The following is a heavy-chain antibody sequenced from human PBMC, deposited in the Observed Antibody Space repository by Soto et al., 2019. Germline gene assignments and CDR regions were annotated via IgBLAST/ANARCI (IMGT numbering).Heavy chain of an antibody. J-gene: IGHJ6*02. CDR3: AKDIKAHYDTVVYYYGMDV. CDR2: ISWDGGST. V-gene: IGHV3-43*01. CDR1: GFTFVDYT. D-gene: IGHD3-9*01. Sequence: PGGSLRLSCASSGFTFVDYTMHWVCQATGKGLEWVSLISWDGGSTYYADSVKGRFTISRDNSKNSLYLQMNSLRTEDTALYYCAKDIKAHYDTVVYYYGMDVWGQGTTVTVSS.